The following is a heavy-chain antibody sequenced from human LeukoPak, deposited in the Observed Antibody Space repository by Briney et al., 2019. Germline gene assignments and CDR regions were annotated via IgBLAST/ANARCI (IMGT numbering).Heavy chain of an antibody. Sequence: SQTLSLTCTVSGDSITRYSYYWSWIRQPAGKGLEWIGRIYSTGSTNYNPSLKSRVTISIDTSKNLFSLKLSSVTAADTAVYYCASDHYDSSGYLFDYWGQGTLVTVSS. CDR3: ASDHYDSSGYLFDY. CDR2: IYSTGST. J-gene: IGHJ4*02. CDR1: GDSITRYSYY. D-gene: IGHD3-22*01. V-gene: IGHV4-61*02.